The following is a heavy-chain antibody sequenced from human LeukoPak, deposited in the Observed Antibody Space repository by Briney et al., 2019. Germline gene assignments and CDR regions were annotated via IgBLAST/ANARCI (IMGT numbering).Heavy chain of an antibody. CDR3: VRDRGTYRPIDY. J-gene: IGHJ4*02. V-gene: IGHV3-21*04. CDR1: GFTFSSYA. CDR2: ISYTGTYI. Sequence: GRSLRLSCAASGFTFSSYAMHWVRQAPGKGLEWVSSISYTGTYIYYADSVKGRFTISRDNAQNSLYLQMNSLRAEDTAIYYCVRDRGTYRPIDYWGQGTLVTVSS. D-gene: IGHD1-26*01.